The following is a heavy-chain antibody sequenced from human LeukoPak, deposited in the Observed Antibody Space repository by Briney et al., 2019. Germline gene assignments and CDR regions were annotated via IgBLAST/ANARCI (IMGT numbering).Heavy chain of an antibody. J-gene: IGHJ5*02. CDR3: ARDGYGSGSPNWFDP. V-gene: IGHV4-61*02. Sequence: SQTLSLTCTVSGGSISSGSYYWSWIRQPAGKGLEWIGRIYTSGSTNYNPSLKSRVTISVDTSKNQFSLKLSSVTAADTAVYYCARDGYGSGSPNWFDPWGQGTLVTVSS. CDR1: GGSISSGSYY. CDR2: IYTSGST. D-gene: IGHD3-10*01.